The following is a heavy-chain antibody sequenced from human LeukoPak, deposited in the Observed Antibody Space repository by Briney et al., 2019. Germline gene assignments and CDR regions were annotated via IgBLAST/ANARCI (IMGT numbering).Heavy chain of an antibody. CDR2: ILTDGTT. CDR1: GFSFSNSC. V-gene: IGHV3-74*01. J-gene: IGHJ4*02. Sequence: GGSLRLSCEASGFSFSNSCMLWVRQVPGKGLVWVSRILTDGTTAYTDSVKGRFTISRDNAKNTLYLQMNSLRAEDTAVYYCASRVTTSFDYWGQGTLVTVSS. D-gene: IGHD4-17*01. CDR3: ASRVTTSFDY.